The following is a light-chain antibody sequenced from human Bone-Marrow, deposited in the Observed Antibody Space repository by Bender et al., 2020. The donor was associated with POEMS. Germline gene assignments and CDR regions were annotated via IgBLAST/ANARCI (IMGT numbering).Light chain of an antibody. CDR3: QAWDSSTEV. CDR1: NLGTKG. J-gene: IGLJ2*01. Sequence: SYVLTQPPSVSVAPGKTATITCGGNNLGTKGVQWYQQKPGQAPVLVVYDDSARPSGIPERFSGSSSGNTATLTISGTQALDEADYYCQAWDSSTEVFGGGTKLTVL. CDR2: DDS. V-gene: IGLV3-21*03.